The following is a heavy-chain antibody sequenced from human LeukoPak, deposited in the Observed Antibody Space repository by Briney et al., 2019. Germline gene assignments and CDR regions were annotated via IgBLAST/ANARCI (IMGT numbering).Heavy chain of an antibody. CDR3: ASRIYERDASDI. Sequence: PSETLSLTCAVYGGSFSGYYWSWIRQPPGKGLEWIGEINHSGSTNYNPSLKSRVTISVDTSKNQFSLKLSSVTAADTAVYYCASRIYERDASDIWGQGTMVTVSS. D-gene: IGHD3-16*01. V-gene: IGHV4-34*01. CDR2: INHSGST. CDR1: GGSFSGYY. J-gene: IGHJ3*02.